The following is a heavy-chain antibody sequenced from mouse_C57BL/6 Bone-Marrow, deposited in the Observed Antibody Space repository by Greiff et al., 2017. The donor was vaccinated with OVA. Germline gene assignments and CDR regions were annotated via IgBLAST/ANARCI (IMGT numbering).Heavy chain of an antibody. V-gene: IGHV1-55*01. CDR3: SRSTTVVAPDAMDY. CDR2: IYPGSGST. CDR1: GYTFTSYW. D-gene: IGHD1-1*01. J-gene: IGHJ4*01. Sequence: QVQLQQPGAELVKPGASVKMSCKASGYTFTSYWITWVKQRPGQGLEWIGDIYPGSGSTNYNEKFKSKATLTVDTSSSTAYMQLSSLTSEDSAVYYCSRSTTVVAPDAMDYWGRGTAVTVTS.